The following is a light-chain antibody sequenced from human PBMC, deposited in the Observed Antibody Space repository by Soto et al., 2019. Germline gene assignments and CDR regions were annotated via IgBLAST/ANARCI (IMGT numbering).Light chain of an antibody. V-gene: IGKV2-28*01. CDR3: MQTVQVPWT. Sequence: DIVMTQSPLSLPVTPGESASISCRSGRSLLYSDGYNYLAWYLQKPGQSPQLLIYLASSRAPGVPDRFSGSGSGTDFTLKISRVEAEDVGVYYCMQTVQVPWTFGHGTRVEI. J-gene: IGKJ1*01. CDR1: RSLLYSDGYNY. CDR2: LAS.